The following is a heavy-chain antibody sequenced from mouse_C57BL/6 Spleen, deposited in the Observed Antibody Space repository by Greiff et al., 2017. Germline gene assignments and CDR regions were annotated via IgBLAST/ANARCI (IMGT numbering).Heavy chain of an antibody. CDR1: GYTFTSYW. J-gene: IGHJ4*01. Sequence: QVQLQQPGAELVKPGASVKLSCKASGYTFTSYWMQWVKQRPGPGLEWIGELDPSDSYTNYNQKFKGKATLTVDTSSSTAYMQLSSLTSEDSAVYYCAGSYYGSSNYAMDYWGQGTSVTVSS. CDR3: AGSYYGSSNYAMDY. D-gene: IGHD1-1*01. CDR2: LDPSDSYT. V-gene: IGHV1-50*01.